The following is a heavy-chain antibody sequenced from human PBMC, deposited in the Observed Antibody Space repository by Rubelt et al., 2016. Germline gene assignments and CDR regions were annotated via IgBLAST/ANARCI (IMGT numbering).Heavy chain of an antibody. Sequence: ESGPGLVKPSETLSLTCTVSGGSISNYYWSWIRQPPGDGLEWIGYIYYSGNVKYNPSLKSRATISLDTSKNPFSLHLSSVTAADTAVYFCASAGTSGAAAGNRVSKGREACFDVWGRGSLGTVSS. V-gene: IGHV4-59*08. CDR3: ASAGTSGAAAGNRVSKGREACFDV. CDR1: GGSISNYY. J-gene: IGHJ2*01. CDR2: IYYSGNV. D-gene: IGHD6-13*01.